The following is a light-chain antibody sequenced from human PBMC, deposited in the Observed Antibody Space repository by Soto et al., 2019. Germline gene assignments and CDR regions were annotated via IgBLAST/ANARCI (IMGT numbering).Light chain of an antibody. Sequence: QSALTQPVSVSGSPGQSITISCAGTNSDVGNYKFVSWYQQVPGKAPKVLIYEVNERSSGVSNRFSGSKSGNTASLTISGLQAEDEAEYYFCSYAGRSTWVLGGGTKLTVL. V-gene: IGLV2-23*02. CDR3: CSYAGRSTWV. CDR1: NSDVGNYKF. CDR2: EVN. J-gene: IGLJ2*01.